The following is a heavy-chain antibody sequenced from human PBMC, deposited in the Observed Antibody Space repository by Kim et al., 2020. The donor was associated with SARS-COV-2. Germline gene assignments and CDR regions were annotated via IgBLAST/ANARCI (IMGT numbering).Heavy chain of an antibody. CDR2: IIPIFGTA. J-gene: IGHJ6*02. CDR1: GGTFSSYA. Sequence: SVKVSCKASGGTFSSYAISWVRQAPGQGLEWMGGIIPIFGTANYAQKFQGRVTITADESTSTAYMELSSLRSEDTAVYYCARGRGYYYDSSGYYGYYYYGMDVWGQGTTVTVSS. CDR3: ARGRGYYYDSSGYYGYYYYGMDV. D-gene: IGHD3-22*01. V-gene: IGHV1-69*13.